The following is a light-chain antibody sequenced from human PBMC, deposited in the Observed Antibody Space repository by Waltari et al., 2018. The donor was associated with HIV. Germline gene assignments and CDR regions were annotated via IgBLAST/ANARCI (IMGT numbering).Light chain of an antibody. CDR3: CSYAGSYTLV. CDR1: SSDVGGYNY. Sequence: QSALTQPRSVSGSPGQSVTISCPGTSSDVGGYNYVSWYQQHPGKAPKLMISDVSKRPSGVPDRFSGSKSGNTASLTISGLQAEDEADYYCCSYAGSYTLVFGGGTKLTVL. J-gene: IGLJ2*01. CDR2: DVS. V-gene: IGLV2-11*01.